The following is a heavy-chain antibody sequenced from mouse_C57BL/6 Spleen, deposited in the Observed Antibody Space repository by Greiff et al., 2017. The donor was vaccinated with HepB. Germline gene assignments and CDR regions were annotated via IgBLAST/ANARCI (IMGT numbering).Heavy chain of an antibody. V-gene: IGHV1-82*01. Sequence: VHLVESGPELVKPGASVKISCKASGYAFSSSWMNWVKQRPGKGLEWIGRIYPGDGDTNYNGKFKGKATLTADKSSSTAYMQLSSLTSEDSAVYFCARERKFITTVVGPFDYWGQGTTLTVSS. J-gene: IGHJ2*01. D-gene: IGHD1-1*01. CDR1: GYAFSSSW. CDR3: ARERKFITTVVGPFDY. CDR2: IYPGDGDT.